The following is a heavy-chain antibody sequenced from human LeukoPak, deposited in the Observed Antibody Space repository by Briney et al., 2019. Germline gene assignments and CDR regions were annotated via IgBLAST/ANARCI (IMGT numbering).Heavy chain of an antibody. D-gene: IGHD3-10*02. Sequence: GGSLRLSCAASEFTFSSYWMSWVRQAPGKGLEWVANINQDGSEKYYVDSVKGRFTISRDNGKNSLYLQMNSLRAEDTAVYYCAELGITMIGGVWGKGTTVTISS. CDR1: EFTFSSYW. CDR3: AELGITMIGGV. CDR2: INQDGSEK. V-gene: IGHV3-7*01. J-gene: IGHJ6*04.